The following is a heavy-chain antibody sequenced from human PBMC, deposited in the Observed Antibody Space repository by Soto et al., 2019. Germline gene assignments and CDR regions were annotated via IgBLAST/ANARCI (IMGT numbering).Heavy chain of an antibody. Sequence: GVPLRVCCTASGFTFISYGMHCVSQAPGKGLEWVAVISYDGSNKYYADSVKGRFTISRDNSKNTLYLQMNSLRAEDTAVYYCAKDRRVGDLGSSGWYFDYWGQGTLVTVSS. D-gene: IGHD6-19*01. CDR1: GFTFISYG. CDR2: ISYDGSNK. V-gene: IGHV3-30*18. J-gene: IGHJ4*02. CDR3: AKDRRVGDLGSSGWYFDY.